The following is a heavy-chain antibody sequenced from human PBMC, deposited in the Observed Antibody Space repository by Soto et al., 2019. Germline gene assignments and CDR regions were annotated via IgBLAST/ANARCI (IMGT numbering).Heavy chain of an antibody. CDR2: LNPNSGGT. CDR3: AGDVGKGAPFYNMDV. CDR1: GYTFIGYY. Sequence: QVQLVESGAAVREPGASVKISCKTSGYTFIGYYLHWVRQAPGQGLEWMGWLNPNSGGTNSAQRFQGRITMTRDTSINTAHMELTSLASDDTAKYFAAGDVGKGAPFYNMDVWGIGTMVTVSS. D-gene: IGHD1-26*01. J-gene: IGHJ6*03. V-gene: IGHV1-2*02.